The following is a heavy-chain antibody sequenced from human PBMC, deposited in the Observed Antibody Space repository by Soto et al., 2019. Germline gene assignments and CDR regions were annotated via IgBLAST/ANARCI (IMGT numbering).Heavy chain of an antibody. Sequence: QLQLQESGPGLVKASETLSLTCTVSGGSISSSSYHWGWIRQPPGKGLEWIGNSHYSGSAYYNPSLKIRVTISVDTSKNQVSLKLSSVTAADTAVYYCARTANWLDPWGQGTLVTVSS. CDR3: ARTANWLDP. CDR1: GGSISSSSYH. CDR2: SHYSGSA. J-gene: IGHJ5*02. V-gene: IGHV4-39*01.